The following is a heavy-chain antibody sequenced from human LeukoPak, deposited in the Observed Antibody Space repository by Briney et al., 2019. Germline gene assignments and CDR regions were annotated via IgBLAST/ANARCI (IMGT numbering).Heavy chain of an antibody. D-gene: IGHD6-6*01. CDR2: INHSGST. Sequence: SETLSLTCAVYGGSFSGYYWSWIRQPPGKGLEWIGEINHSGSTNYNPSLKSRVTISVDTSKNQFSLKLSSVTAADTAVYYCARQGSLSIAARAPYYYYGMDVWGQGTTVTVSS. J-gene: IGHJ6*02. CDR3: ARQGSLSIAARAPYYYYGMDV. CDR1: GGSFSGYY. V-gene: IGHV4-34*01.